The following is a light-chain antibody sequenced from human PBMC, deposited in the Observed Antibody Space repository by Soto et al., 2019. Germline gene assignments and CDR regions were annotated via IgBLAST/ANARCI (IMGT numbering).Light chain of an antibody. J-gene: IGLJ2*01. CDR2: RNN. CDR3: SEWDDSLSGLV. V-gene: IGLV1-47*01. CDR1: NSNIGSYF. Sequence: QSVLTQPPSASGTPGQRVTFSCSGSNSNIGSYFVYWYQQVPGTAPKLLMYRNNQRPSEVPDRFSGSKSGTSAYLAISGLRSEDEDSSYRSEWDDSLSGLVLGGGT.